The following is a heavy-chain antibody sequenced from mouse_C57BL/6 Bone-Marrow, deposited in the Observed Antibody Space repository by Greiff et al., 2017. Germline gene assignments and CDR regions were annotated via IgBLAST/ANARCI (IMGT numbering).Heavy chain of an antibody. Sequence: EVKLVESGGGLVQSGRSLRLSCATSGFTFSDFYMEWVRQAPGKGLEWIAASRNKANDYTTEYSASVKGRFIGSRDTSQSRLYLQMNALRAEDTAIYYCAREGGDSWVAYWGQGTLVTVSA. J-gene: IGHJ3*01. CDR3: AREGGDSWVAY. V-gene: IGHV7-1*01. CDR1: GFTFSDFY. CDR2: SRNKANDYTT.